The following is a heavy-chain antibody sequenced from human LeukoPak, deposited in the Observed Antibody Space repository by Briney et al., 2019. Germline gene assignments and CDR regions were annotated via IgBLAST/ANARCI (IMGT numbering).Heavy chain of an antibody. Sequence: GGSLRLSCAASGFTFSTYAMSWVRQAPGKGLEWVSAMSDTTYYADSVRGRFTISRDNAKNTLYLQMNYLRIEDTAVYYCARDSDSSGHYYMDYFDYWGQGALVTVSS. CDR3: ARDSDSSGHYYMDYFDY. CDR1: GFTFSTYA. D-gene: IGHD3-22*01. J-gene: IGHJ4*02. CDR2: MSDTT. V-gene: IGHV3-23*01.